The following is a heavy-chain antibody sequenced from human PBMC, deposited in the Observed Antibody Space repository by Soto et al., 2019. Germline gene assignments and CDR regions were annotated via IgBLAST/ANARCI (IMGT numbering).Heavy chain of an antibody. CDR1: GFTFGDSY. D-gene: IGHD2-15*01. J-gene: IGHJ5*02. V-gene: IGHV3-11*06. CDR3: VRGGGGGLFDP. Sequence: QVQLVESGGGLVPPGGSLRLSCAGSGFTFGDSYMSWIRQAPGKGLEWLSYISPGSRYPAYADSVKGRFTISRDNGKRSLYLEMVGLKGEDKGIYYCVRGGGGGLFDPWGQGTMVTVSS. CDR2: ISPGSRYP.